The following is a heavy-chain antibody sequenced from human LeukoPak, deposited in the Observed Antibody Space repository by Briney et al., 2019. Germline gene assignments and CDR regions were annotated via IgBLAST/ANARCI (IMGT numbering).Heavy chain of an antibody. CDR1: GFTFSSYG. J-gene: IGHJ4*02. V-gene: IGHV3-74*01. CDR3: ARRAAALGAFDY. D-gene: IGHD6-13*01. CDR2: INSDGSST. Sequence: GGSLRLSCAASGFTFSSYGMHWVRQAPGKGLVWVSRINSDGSSTSYADSVKGRFTISRDNAKNTLYLQMNSLRAEDTAVYYCARRAAALGAFDYWGPGTLVTVSS.